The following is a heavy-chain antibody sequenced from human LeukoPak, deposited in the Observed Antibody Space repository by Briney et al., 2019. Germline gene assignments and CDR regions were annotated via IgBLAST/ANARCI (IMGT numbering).Heavy chain of an antibody. CDR1: GFSFGGYA. Sequence: GGSLRLSCAASGFSFGGYAMSWVRQAPGKGLEWVANIKQDGSEKYYVDSVKGRFTISRDNAKNSLYLQMNSLRAEDTAVYYCARDPGGGYYGSGSYYPYYYYYGMDVWGQGTTVTVSS. V-gene: IGHV3-7*01. CDR2: IKQDGSEK. D-gene: IGHD3-10*01. J-gene: IGHJ6*02. CDR3: ARDPGGGYYGSGSYYPYYYYYGMDV.